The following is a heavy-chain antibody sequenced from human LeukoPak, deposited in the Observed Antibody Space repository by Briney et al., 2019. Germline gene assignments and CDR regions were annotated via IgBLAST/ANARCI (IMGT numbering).Heavy chain of an antibody. CDR2: IYYSGST. D-gene: IGHD3-22*01. V-gene: IGHV4-31*03. Sequence: SETLSLTCTVSGGSISSGGYSWSWLRQHPGKGLEWIGYIYYSGSTYYNPSLKSRVTITVDTSKNQFSLKQSSVTAADMTGDXXXXXXXDSSGYFAFDIWGQGTMVTVSS. CDR1: GGSISSGGYS. CDR3: XXXXXDSSGYFAFDI. J-gene: IGHJ3*02.